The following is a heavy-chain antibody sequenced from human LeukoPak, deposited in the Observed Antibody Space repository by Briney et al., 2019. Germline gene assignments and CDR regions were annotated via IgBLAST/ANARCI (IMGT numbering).Heavy chain of an antibody. CDR3: ARMYPGWEVAAGTRNY. J-gene: IGHJ4*02. CDR1: GGTFSSYA. Sequence: SVKVSCKASGGTFSSYAISWVRQAPGQGLEWMGRIIPILGIANYAQKFQGRVTITADKSTSTAYMELSSLRSEDTAVYYCARMYPGWEVAAGTRNYWGQGTLVTVSS. CDR2: IIPILGIA. D-gene: IGHD6-13*01. V-gene: IGHV1-69*04.